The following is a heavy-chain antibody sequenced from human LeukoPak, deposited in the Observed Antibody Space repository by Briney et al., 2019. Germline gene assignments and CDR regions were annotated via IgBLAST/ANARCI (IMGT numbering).Heavy chain of an antibody. J-gene: IGHJ4*02. CDR3: ARGEGLGTTNGGYYFAY. Sequence: PGGSLRLSCAASGFTFSSYAMSWVRQAPGKGLEWVANIKQDGSDKYYVDSVKGRFTISRDNVNNSLYLQMNTLRAEDTAVYYCARGEGLGTTNGGYYFAYWGQGSLVIVSS. CDR1: GFTFSSYA. CDR2: IKQDGSDK. V-gene: IGHV3-7*01. D-gene: IGHD1-26*01.